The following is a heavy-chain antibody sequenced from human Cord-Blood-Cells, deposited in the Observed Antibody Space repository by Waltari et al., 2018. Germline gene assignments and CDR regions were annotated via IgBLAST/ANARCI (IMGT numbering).Heavy chain of an antibody. CDR3: AREYSGYANWYFDL. V-gene: IGHV1-2*06. D-gene: IGHD5-12*01. CDR2: INPNRGGT. CDR1: GYTFTGYY. Sequence: QVQLVQSGAEVKKPGASVKVSCKASGYTFTGYYMPWVRQAPGQGLEWMGRINPNRGGTNYAQKFQGRVTMTRDTSISTAYRELSRLRSDDTAVYYCAREYSGYANWYFDLWGRGTLVTVSS. J-gene: IGHJ2*01.